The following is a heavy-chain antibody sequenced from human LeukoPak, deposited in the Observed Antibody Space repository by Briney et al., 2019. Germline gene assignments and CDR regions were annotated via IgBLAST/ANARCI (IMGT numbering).Heavy chain of an antibody. Sequence: PGGSLRLSCAASGFTFSIHAMHWVRQAPGEGLEWVAVISYDGSNKYYADSVKGRFTISRDNSKNTLYLQMNSLRAVDTAIYYCAKENWGYNWKYDSSGSGINYWGQGTLVTFSS. J-gene: IGHJ4*02. CDR2: ISYDGSNK. V-gene: IGHV3-30*04. CDR3: AKENWGYNWKYDSSGSGINY. D-gene: IGHD3-22*01. CDR1: GFTFSIHA.